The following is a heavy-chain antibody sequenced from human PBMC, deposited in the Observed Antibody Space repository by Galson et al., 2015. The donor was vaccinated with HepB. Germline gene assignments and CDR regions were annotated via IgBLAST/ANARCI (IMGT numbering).Heavy chain of an antibody. CDR2: VNPNSGGT. V-gene: IGHV1-2*06. CDR3: ARDARKSYSSSWNDPGEFDY. D-gene: IGHD6-13*01. Sequence: SVKVSCKASGYTFTGYYMHWVRQAPGQGLEWMGRVNPNSGGTNYAQKFQGRVTMTRDTSTSTAYMELSRLRSDDTAVYYCARDARKSYSSSWNDPGEFDYWGQGTLVTVSS. J-gene: IGHJ4*02. CDR1: GYTFTGYY.